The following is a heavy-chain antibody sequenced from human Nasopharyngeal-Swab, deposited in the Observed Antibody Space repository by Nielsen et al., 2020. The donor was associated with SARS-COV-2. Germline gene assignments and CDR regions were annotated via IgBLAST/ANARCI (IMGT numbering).Heavy chain of an antibody. D-gene: IGHD3-10*01. V-gene: IGHV3-33*01. CDR3: ARGLRTAAVRTFDS. CDR2: ISYEGNDK. CDR1: GFSFSSYG. Sequence: GGSLRLSCAASGFSFSSYGMHWVRQAPGKGLEWVTLISYEGNDKFYADSVRGRFTISRDNSKSPLFLQMNGLRADDTAVYYCARGLRTAAVRTFDSWGQGTLVTVSS. J-gene: IGHJ4*02.